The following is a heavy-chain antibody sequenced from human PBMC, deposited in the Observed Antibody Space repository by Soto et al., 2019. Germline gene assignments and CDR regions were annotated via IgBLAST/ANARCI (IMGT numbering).Heavy chain of an antibody. CDR2: MYYSGST. CDR3: ARAVVPTTAYCNS. Sequence: SETLSLTCTVSGASLSSGSYFWSWIRQPPGKGLEYIGYMYYSGSTNYNPSLKSRVTISSDTPKNKSSLNLESVTAADTAIYYCARAVVPTTAYCNSWGQGTLVTVSS. V-gene: IGHV4-61*01. CDR1: GASLSSGSYF. J-gene: IGHJ4*02. D-gene: IGHD1-7*01.